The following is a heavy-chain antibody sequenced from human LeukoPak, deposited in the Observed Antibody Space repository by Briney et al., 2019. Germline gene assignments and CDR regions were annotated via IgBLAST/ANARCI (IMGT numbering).Heavy chain of an antibody. CDR3: VRDAGRYSYATD. V-gene: IGHV3-7*01. D-gene: IGHD5-18*01. Sequence: GGSQRLSCAASGFTFSNDWMSWDRQAPGKGMEWVANIKKDGSEKYHVDSVRGRFTISRDNAENSLHLQMISLRAEDTAAYYCVRDAGRYSYATDWGQGTMVIVSS. J-gene: IGHJ3*01. CDR2: IKKDGSEK. CDR1: GFTFSNDW.